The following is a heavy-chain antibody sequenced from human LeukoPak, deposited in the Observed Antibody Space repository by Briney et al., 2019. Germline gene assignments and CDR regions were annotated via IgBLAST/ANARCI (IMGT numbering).Heavy chain of an antibody. D-gene: IGHD6-6*01. J-gene: IGHJ4*02. Sequence: PGGSLRLSCAVSEFTFNSYAMSWIRQAPGKGLEWVSAISGSGGSTYYADSVRGRLTISRDNSKNTLYLQMNSLRAEDTAVYYCAKSGASIAARPMDYWGQGTLVTVSS. V-gene: IGHV3-23*01. CDR3: AKSGASIAARPMDY. CDR2: ISGSGGST. CDR1: EFTFNSYA.